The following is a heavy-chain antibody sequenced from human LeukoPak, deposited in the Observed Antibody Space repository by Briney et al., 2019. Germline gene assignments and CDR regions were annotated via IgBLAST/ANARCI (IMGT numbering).Heavy chain of an antibody. D-gene: IGHD3-9*01. CDR2: ISYDGSKK. Sequence: PGRSLRLSCAASGFTFSSYAMHWVRQAPGKGLEWVAVISYDGSKKYYADSVKGRFTISRDNSKNTLYLQMNSLRAEDTAVYYCARGADWLGFRTHAEHFQHWGQGTLVTVSS. CDR1: GFTFSSYA. J-gene: IGHJ1*01. CDR3: ARGADWLGFRTHAEHFQH. V-gene: IGHV3-30*04.